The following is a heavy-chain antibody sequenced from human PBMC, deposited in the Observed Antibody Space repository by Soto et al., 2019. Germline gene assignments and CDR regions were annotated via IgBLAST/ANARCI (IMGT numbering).Heavy chain of an antibody. V-gene: IGHV3-53*01. CDR1: GFTVSSNY. CDR3: ARKPAATPYYYYYGMDV. CDR2: IYSGGST. J-gene: IGHJ6*02. Sequence: QPVGSLRLSCAASGFTVSSNYMSWVRQAPGKGLEWVSVIYSGGSTYYADSVKGRFTISRDNSKNTLYLQMNSLRAEDTAVYYCARKPAATPYYYYYGMDVWGQGATVTVSS. D-gene: IGHD2-2*01.